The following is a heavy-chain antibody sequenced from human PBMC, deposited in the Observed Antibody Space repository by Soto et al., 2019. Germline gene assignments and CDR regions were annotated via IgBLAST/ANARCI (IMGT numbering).Heavy chain of an antibody. CDR2: IYHSGST. Sequence: QLQLQESGSGLVKPSQTLSLTCAVSGGSISSGGYSWSWIRQPPGKGLEWIGYIYHSGSTYYNPSPKGRVTRSVDRSKNQFSLKLSSVTAADTAVYYCARGGLELTPDNWFDPWGQGTLVTVSS. V-gene: IGHV4-30-2*01. CDR1: GGSISSGGYS. J-gene: IGHJ5*02. CDR3: ARGGLELTPDNWFDP. D-gene: IGHD1-7*01.